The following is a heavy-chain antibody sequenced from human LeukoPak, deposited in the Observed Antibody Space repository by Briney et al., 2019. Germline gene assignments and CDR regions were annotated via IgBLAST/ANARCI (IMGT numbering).Heavy chain of an antibody. CDR1: GFTFSSYS. V-gene: IGHV3-21*01. Sequence: GGSLRLSCAASGFTFSSYSMNWVRQAPGKGLEWVSSISSSSSYIYYADSVKGRFTISRDNAKNSLYLQMNSLRAEDTAVYYCARDLRGGTENYFDYWGQGTLVTVSS. CDR3: ARDLRGGTENYFDY. J-gene: IGHJ4*02. CDR2: ISSSSSYI. D-gene: IGHD2-15*01.